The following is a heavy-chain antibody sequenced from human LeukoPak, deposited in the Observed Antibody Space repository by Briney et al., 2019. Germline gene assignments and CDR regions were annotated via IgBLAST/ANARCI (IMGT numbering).Heavy chain of an antibody. Sequence: SGRSLRLSCAASGFTFSSYAMHWVRQAPGKGLEWVAVISYDGSNKYYADSVKGRFTISRDNSKNTLYLQMNSLRAEDTAVYYCARALAAAFDYWGQGTLVTVSS. CDR1: GFTFSSYA. CDR3: ARALAAAFDY. V-gene: IGHV3-30*04. CDR2: ISYDGSNK. D-gene: IGHD2-2*01. J-gene: IGHJ4*02.